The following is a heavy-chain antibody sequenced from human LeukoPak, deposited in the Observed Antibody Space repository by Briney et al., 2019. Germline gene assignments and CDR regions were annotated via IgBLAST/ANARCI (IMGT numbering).Heavy chain of an antibody. CDR1: GYTFTSYG. D-gene: IGHD6-19*01. J-gene: IGHJ4*02. CDR2: ISAYNGNT. V-gene: IGHV1-18*01. CDR3: AREYHPGIAVASGH. Sequence: ASVKVSCKASGYTFTSYGINWVRQAPGQGLEWMGWISAYNGNTNYAQNLQGRVTMTTDTSTTTAYMELRSLRSDDTAVYYCAREYHPGIAVASGHWGQGTLVTVSS.